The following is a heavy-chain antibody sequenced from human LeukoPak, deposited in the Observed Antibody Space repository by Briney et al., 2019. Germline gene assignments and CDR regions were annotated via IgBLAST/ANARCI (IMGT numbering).Heavy chain of an antibody. CDR1: GGSISSSSYY. V-gene: IGHV4-39*07. J-gene: IGHJ6*02. CDR2: IYYSGST. D-gene: IGHD3-16*01. Sequence: PSETLSLTCTVSGGSISSSSYYWGWIRQPPGKGLEWIGSIYYSGSTYYNPSLKSRVTISVDTSKNQFSLKLSSVTAADTAVYYCASNPRGRSHYYYYYGMDVWGQGTTVTVSS. CDR3: ASNPRGRSHYYYYYGMDV.